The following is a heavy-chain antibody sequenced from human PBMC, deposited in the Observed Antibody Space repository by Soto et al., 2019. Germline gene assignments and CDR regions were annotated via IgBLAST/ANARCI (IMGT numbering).Heavy chain of an antibody. CDR1: GYTFTSYA. CDR3: ARSFGYSSSWDAFDI. CDR2: INAGNGNT. J-gene: IGHJ3*02. Sequence: ASVKVSCKASGYTFTSYAMHWVRQAPGQRLEWMGWINAGNGNTKYSQKFQGRVTITRDTSASTAYMELSSLRSEDTAVYYCARSFGYSSSWDAFDIWGQGTMVTVSS. V-gene: IGHV1-3*01. D-gene: IGHD6-13*01.